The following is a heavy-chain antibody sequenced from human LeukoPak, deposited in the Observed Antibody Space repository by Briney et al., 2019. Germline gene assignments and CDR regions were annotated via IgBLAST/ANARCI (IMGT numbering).Heavy chain of an antibody. CDR3: ARGIWSATRVDYYLDN. D-gene: IGHD5-24*01. V-gene: IGHV1-3*01. CDR1: GYTFSGYA. Sequence: APVKVSCKASGYTFSGYAIHWVRQAPGQRFEWMGWINAGNGHTKYSQNFQGRVTITRDSSANIVYMDVSGLTSEDTAVYYCARGIWSATRVDYYLDNWGRGTLVTVSS. CDR2: INAGNGHT. J-gene: IGHJ4*02.